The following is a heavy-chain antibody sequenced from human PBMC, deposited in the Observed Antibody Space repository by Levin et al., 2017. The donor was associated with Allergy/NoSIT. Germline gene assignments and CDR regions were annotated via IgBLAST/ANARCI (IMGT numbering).Heavy chain of an antibody. D-gene: IGHD6-13*01. CDR1: GITFSNAW. J-gene: IGHJ4*02. CDR2: IKSKADGGTT. Sequence: GGSLRLSCAASGITFSNAWMSWARQAPGKGLEWVGRIKSKADGGTTEYAAPVKGSFTISRDDSKNTLYLQMNSLKTEDIAVYFCTTYSSSWYYFDYWGQGTLVTVSS. V-gene: IGHV3-15*01. CDR3: TTYSSSWYYFDY.